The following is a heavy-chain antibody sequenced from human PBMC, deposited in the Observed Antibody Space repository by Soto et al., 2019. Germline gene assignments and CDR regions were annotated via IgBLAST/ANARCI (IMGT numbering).Heavy chain of an antibody. Sequence: SETLSLTCTVSGGSISSYYWSWIRQPPGKGLEWIGYIYYSGSTNYNPSLKSRVTISVDTSKNQFSLKLSSVTAADTAVYYCARDSTRNYIWGSYRDNWFGPWGQGTLVTVSS. CDR2: IYYSGST. D-gene: IGHD3-16*02. V-gene: IGHV4-59*01. CDR3: ARDSTRNYIWGSYRDNWFGP. CDR1: GGSISSYY. J-gene: IGHJ5*02.